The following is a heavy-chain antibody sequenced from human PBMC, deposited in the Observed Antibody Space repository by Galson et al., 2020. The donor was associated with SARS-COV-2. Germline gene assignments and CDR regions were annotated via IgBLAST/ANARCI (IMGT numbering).Heavy chain of an antibody. CDR3: AKSSWGTVVNGIFDY. CDR2: IWYDGSNK. Sequence: GGSLRLSCAASGFTFSSYGMHWVRQAPGKGLEWVAVIWYDGSNKYYADSVKGRFTISRDNSKNTLYLQMNSLRAEDTAVYYCAKSSWGTVVNGIFDYWGQGTLVTVSS. V-gene: IGHV3-33*06. J-gene: IGHJ4*02. D-gene: IGHD2-15*01. CDR1: GFTFSSYG.